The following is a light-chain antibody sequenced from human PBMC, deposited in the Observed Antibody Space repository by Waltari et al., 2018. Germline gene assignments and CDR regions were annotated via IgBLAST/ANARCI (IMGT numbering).Light chain of an antibody. Sequence: DIVMTQSPDSLAVALGERATINCKSSQTVLYSPNNKNYLAWYQQKPGQPPKLLIYWASTRQSGVPDRFSGSGSGTDFTLTIRSLQAEDVAVYYCQQYYITPPTFGQGTKVEIK. CDR2: WAS. J-gene: IGKJ1*01. CDR1: QTVLYSPNNKNY. V-gene: IGKV4-1*01. CDR3: QQYYITPPT.